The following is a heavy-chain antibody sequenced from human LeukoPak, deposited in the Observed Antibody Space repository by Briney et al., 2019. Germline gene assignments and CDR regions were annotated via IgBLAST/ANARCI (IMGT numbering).Heavy chain of an antibody. Sequence: GGSLRLSRAASGFTFADYTMHWVRQVPGKGLEWVSTINWNGRSVGYADSVRGRFTISRDNAKNSVFLQMNSLRGEDTAFYYCAKDRGYSNNVIFHYWGQGTLVTVSS. CDR3: AKDRGYSNNVIFHY. V-gene: IGHV3-9*01. CDR2: INWNGRSV. CDR1: GFTFADYT. J-gene: IGHJ4*02. D-gene: IGHD5-12*01.